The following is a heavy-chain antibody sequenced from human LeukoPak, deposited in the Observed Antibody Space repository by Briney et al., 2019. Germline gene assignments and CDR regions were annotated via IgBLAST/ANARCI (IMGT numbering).Heavy chain of an antibody. Sequence: GASVTVSCKASGYTFTGYYMHWVRQAPGPGLEWMGWINPNSGGTNYAQKFQGRVTMTRDTSTSTVYMELSSLRSEDTAVYYCARARIVGATDAFDIWGQGTMVTVSS. J-gene: IGHJ3*02. CDR1: GYTFTGYY. CDR3: ARARIVGATDAFDI. CDR2: INPNSGGT. V-gene: IGHV1-2*02. D-gene: IGHD1-26*01.